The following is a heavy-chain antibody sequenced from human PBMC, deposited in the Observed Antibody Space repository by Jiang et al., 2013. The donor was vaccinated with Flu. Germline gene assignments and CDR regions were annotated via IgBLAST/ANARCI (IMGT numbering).Heavy chain of an antibody. J-gene: IGHJ6*03. V-gene: IGHV1-69*01. Sequence: QAPGQGLEWMGGIIPIFGTANYAQKFQGRVTITADESTSTAYMELSSLRSEDTAVYYCAFHLDYYGSGSYPNYYYYYMDVWGKGTTVTVSS. D-gene: IGHD3-10*01. CDR3: AFHLDYYGSGSYPNYYYYYMDV. CDR2: IIPIFGTA.